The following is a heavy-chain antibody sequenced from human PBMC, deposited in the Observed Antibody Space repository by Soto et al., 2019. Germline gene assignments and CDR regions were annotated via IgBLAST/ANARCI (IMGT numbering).Heavy chain of an antibody. Sequence: SETLSLTCTVSGGSISSGDYYWSWIRQPPGKGLEWIGYIYYSGSTYYNPSLKSRVTISVDTSKNQFSLKLSSVTAADTAVYYCARVGGYYSGDWFDPWGQGTLVTVSS. CDR1: GGSISSGDYY. CDR3: ARVGGYYSGDWFDP. J-gene: IGHJ5*02. V-gene: IGHV4-30-4*01. CDR2: IYYSGST. D-gene: IGHD3-22*01.